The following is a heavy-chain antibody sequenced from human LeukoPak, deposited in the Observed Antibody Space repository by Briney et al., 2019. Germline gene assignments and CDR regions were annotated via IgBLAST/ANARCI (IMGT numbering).Heavy chain of an antibody. V-gene: IGHV3-30-3*01. CDR2: ISYDGSNK. Sequence: PGGSLRLSCAASAFTFSTYAMHWVRQAPGKGLEWVAVISYDGSNKYYADSVKGRFTISRDNSKNTLYLQVNSLRAGDTAVYYCARDLVGYGGNSVELEGADYWGQGTLVTVSS. J-gene: IGHJ4*02. CDR1: AFTFSTYA. CDR3: ARDLVGYGGNSVELEGADY. D-gene: IGHD4-23*01.